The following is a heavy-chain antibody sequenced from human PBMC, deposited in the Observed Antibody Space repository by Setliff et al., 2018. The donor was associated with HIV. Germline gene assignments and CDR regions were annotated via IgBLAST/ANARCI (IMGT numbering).Heavy chain of an antibody. V-gene: IGHV3-30*01. CDR2: ISYDGSNK. CDR1: GFTFSSYA. CDR3: AKDRHGGFDY. J-gene: IGHJ4*02. D-gene: IGHD2-15*01. Sequence: GGSLRLSCAASGFTFSSYAMHWVRQAPGKGLEWVAVISYDGSNKYYADSVKGRFTISRDNSKNTLYLQMNSLRAEDTAVYYCAKDRHGGFDYWGQGTLVTVSS.